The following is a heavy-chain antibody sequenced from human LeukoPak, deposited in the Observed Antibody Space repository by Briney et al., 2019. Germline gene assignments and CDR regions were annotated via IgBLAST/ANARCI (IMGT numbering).Heavy chain of an antibody. CDR3: ARLSITGTLLDY. CDR2: INHSGST. D-gene: IGHD1-7*01. J-gene: IGHJ4*02. V-gene: IGHV4-34*01. Sequence: SETLSLTCAVYGGSFSGYYWSWIRQPPGKGLEWIGEINHSGSTNYDPSLKSRVTISVDTSKNQFSLKLSSVTAADTAVYYCARLSITGTLLDYWGQGTLVTVSS. CDR1: GGSFSGYY.